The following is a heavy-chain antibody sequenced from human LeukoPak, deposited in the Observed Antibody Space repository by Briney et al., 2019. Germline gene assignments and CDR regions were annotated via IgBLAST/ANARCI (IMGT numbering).Heavy chain of an antibody. CDR2: IYHTGST. J-gene: IGHJ4*02. Sequence: SETLSLTCTISGGSVSDYYWSWIRQSPGKGLEWIGYIYHTGSTNYNPSLKSRVTISVDTSKNQFSLKLSSVTAADTAVYYCVRSDDFWSGYYGYWGQGTLVTVSS. D-gene: IGHD3-3*01. CDR1: GGSVSDYY. CDR3: VRSDDFWSGYYGY. V-gene: IGHV4-59*02.